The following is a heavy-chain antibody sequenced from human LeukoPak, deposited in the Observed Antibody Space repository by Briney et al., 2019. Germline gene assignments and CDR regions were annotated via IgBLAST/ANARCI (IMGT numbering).Heavy chain of an antibody. CDR3: TTVAMATTSGFDY. V-gene: IGHV3-73*01. Sequence: VGSLRLSCAASGFTFSDSGMHWVRQASGKGLEWVGHVRSKANSYATAYAASVRGRFTISRDDSKNTAFLQMKSLKTDDTAVYYCTTVAMATTSGFDYWGQGTQVTVSS. CDR2: VRSKANSYAT. J-gene: IGHJ4*02. CDR1: GFTFSDSG. D-gene: IGHD5-24*01.